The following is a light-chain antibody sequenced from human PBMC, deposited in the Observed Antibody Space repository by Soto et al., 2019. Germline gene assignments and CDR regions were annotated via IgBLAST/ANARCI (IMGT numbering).Light chain of an antibody. V-gene: IGLV2-14*01. CDR1: SSDVGSYNY. CDR3: SSYTTSSTYV. CDR2: DVS. Sequence: QSALTQPASVSGSPGQSITLSCTVTSSDVGSYNYVSWYQQHPGKAPKVMIYDVSNRPSGVSYRFSGSKSGNTASLTISGLQAEDEADYYCSSYTTSSTYVFGTGTKLTVL. J-gene: IGLJ1*01.